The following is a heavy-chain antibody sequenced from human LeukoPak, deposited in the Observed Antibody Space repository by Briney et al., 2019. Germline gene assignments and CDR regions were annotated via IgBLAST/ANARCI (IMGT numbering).Heavy chain of an antibody. CDR1: GGSISSYY. D-gene: IGHD4-4*01. J-gene: IGHJ6*02. CDR2: IYYSGST. V-gene: IGHV4-59*08. CDR3: ARHFDYSHYYGMDV. Sequence: SETLSLTCTVSGGSISSYYWSWIRQPPGNGLEWIGYIYYSGSTNYNPSLKSRVTISVDTSKNQFSLKLSSVTAADTAVYYCARHFDYSHYYGMDVWGQGTTVTVSS.